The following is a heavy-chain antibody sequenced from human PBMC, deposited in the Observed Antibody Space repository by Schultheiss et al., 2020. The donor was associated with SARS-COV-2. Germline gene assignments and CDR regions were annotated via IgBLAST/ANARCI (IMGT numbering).Heavy chain of an antibody. CDR3: ARGRVRGVIFNWFDP. CDR1: GGSISSGGYY. CDR2: IYYSGST. D-gene: IGHD3-10*01. V-gene: IGHV4-31*03. Sequence: SQTLSLTCTVSGGSISSGGYYWSWIRQHPGKGLEWIGYIYYSGSTNYNPSLKSRVTISVDTSKNQFSLKLSSVTAADTAVYYCARGRVRGVIFNWFDPWGQGTLVTVSS. J-gene: IGHJ5*02.